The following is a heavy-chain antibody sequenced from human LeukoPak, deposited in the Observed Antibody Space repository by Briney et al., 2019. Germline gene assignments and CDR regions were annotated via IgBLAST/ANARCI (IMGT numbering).Heavy chain of an antibody. CDR1: GFTLSRYA. CDR2: ISGSGDST. Sequence: GGSLRLSCAASGFTLSRYAMNWVRQAPGKGLEWVSTISGSGDSTYYADSVKGRFTISRDTSKNTLYLQMNSLRAEDTAVYYCAKAAWAHDYGDPMGYWGQGTLVTVSS. D-gene: IGHD4-17*01. J-gene: IGHJ4*02. CDR3: AKAAWAHDYGDPMGY. V-gene: IGHV3-23*01.